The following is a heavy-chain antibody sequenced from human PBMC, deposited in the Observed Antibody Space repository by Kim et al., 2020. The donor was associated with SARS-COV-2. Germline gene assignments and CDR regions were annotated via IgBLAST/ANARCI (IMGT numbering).Heavy chain of an antibody. V-gene: IGHV3-23*01. J-gene: IGHJ6*02. CDR3: AKDGFVAMMISTQPLYMDV. Sequence: KGRFTIPRDNSKNTFYLQMNSLSPEDTAVYYCAKDGFVAMMISTQPLYMDVWGQGTTVTVSS. D-gene: IGHD2-21*01.